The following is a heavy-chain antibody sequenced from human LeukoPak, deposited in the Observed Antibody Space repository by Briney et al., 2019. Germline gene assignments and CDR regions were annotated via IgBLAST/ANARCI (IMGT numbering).Heavy chain of an antibody. J-gene: IGHJ4*02. D-gene: IGHD1-26*01. Sequence: VKVSCXASGYXFTSYGISWVRQAPGQGLEWMGWISAYNGNTNYAQKLQGRVTMTTDTSTSTAYMELRSLRSDDTAVYYCARVIVGATHFDYWGQGTLVTVSS. V-gene: IGHV1-18*01. CDR3: ARVIVGATHFDY. CDR2: ISAYNGNT. CDR1: GYXFTSYG.